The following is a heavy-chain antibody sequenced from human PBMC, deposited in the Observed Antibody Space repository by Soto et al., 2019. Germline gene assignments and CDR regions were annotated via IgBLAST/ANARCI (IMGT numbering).Heavy chain of an antibody. J-gene: IGHJ4*02. CDR2: ISSSSSYI. CDR3: GRGRAAYYYDSSGYRRAPYFDY. Sequence: EVQLVESGGGLVKPGGSLRLSCAASGFTFSSYSMNWVRQAPGKGLEWVSSISSSSSYIYYADSVKGRFTISRDNAKNSLIVKMNSLRAEDTDVYYWGRGRAAYYYDSSGYRRAPYFDYWGQGTLVTVSS. V-gene: IGHV3-21*01. CDR1: GFTFSSYS. D-gene: IGHD3-22*01.